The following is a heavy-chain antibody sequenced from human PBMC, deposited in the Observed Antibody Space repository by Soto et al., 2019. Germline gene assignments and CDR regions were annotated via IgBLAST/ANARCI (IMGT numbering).Heavy chain of an antibody. CDR3: ASGRSLDHIVVVVAATDYYGMDV. CDR1: GGTFSSYA. J-gene: IGHJ6*02. CDR2: IIPIFGTA. Sequence: QVQLVQSGAEVKKPGSSVKVSCKASGGTFSSYAISWVRQAPGQGLEWMGGIIPIFGTANYAQKFQGRVTITTDESTITANMELSSVRSEDTAVYYCASGRSLDHIVVVVAATDYYGMDVWGQGTTVTVSS. V-gene: IGHV1-69*01. D-gene: IGHD2-15*01.